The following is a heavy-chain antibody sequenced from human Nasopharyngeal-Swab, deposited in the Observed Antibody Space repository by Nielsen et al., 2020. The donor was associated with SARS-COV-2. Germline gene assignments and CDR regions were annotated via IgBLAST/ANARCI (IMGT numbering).Heavy chain of an antibody. CDR1: GGSISSYY. D-gene: IGHD6-13*01. Sequence: SETLSLTCSVSGGSISSYYWNWIRQSPGKGLEWIGYFFHSGGTNYNPSFKSRVTISIDTSNNQVSLKLSSVTAADTAVYYCARKASSSWHSGWFDPWGQGTLVTVSS. CDR3: ARKASSSWHSGWFDP. CDR2: FFHSGGT. V-gene: IGHV4-59*13. J-gene: IGHJ5*02.